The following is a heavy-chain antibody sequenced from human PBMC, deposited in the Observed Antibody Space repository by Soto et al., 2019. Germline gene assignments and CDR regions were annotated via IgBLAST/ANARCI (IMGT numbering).Heavy chain of an antibody. CDR2: IYSGGST. Sequence: GGSLRLSCAASGFTVSSNYMSWVRQAPGKGLEWVSVIYSGGSTYYADSVKGRFTISRDNSKNTLYLQMNSLRAEDTAVYYCARISIAAREDFDYWGQGTLVTVSS. CDR3: ARISIAAREDFDY. CDR1: GFTVSSNY. J-gene: IGHJ4*02. D-gene: IGHD6-6*01. V-gene: IGHV3-53*01.